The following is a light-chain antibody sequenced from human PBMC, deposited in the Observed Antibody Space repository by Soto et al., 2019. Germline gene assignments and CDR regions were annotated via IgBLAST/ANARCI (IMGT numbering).Light chain of an antibody. CDR3: SSYISSSTVV. V-gene: IGLV2-14*01. Sequence: QSVLTQPASVSASPGQSITISCTGSRSDLSDYNYVSWYQQRPGRAPKLLIYEVTNRPSGVSDRFSGSQSGNTASLTISGLQAEDEADYYCSSYISSSTVVFGGGTKLTVL. CDR2: EVT. J-gene: IGLJ3*02. CDR1: RSDLSDYNY.